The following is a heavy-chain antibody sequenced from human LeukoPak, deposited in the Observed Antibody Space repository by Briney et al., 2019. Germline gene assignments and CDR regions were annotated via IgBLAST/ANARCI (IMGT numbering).Heavy chain of an antibody. Sequence: AGGSLRLSCAASGFTFDDYGMSWVRQAPGKGLEWVSGINWNGGSTGYADSVKGRFTISRDNAKNSLYLQMNSLRAEDTALYYCARAGLRYCSSTSCYYFVYWGQGTLVTVSS. CDR2: INWNGGST. CDR3: ARAGLRYCSSTSCYYFVY. J-gene: IGHJ4*02. V-gene: IGHV3-20*04. CDR1: GFTFDDYG. D-gene: IGHD2-2*01.